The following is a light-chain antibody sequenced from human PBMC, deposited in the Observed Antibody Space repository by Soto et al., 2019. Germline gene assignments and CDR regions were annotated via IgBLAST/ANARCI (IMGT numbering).Light chain of an antibody. Sequence: QSALTQPASVSGSPGQSITISCTGTRSDVGGYNYVYWHQQHPGKAPKLMIYDVTNRPSGVSDRFSGSKSCNTASLTISGLQAEDEADYYCSSYTSSSTYVFGAGTKLTVL. J-gene: IGLJ1*01. CDR2: DVT. V-gene: IGLV2-14*01. CDR3: SSYTSSSTYV. CDR1: RSDVGGYNY.